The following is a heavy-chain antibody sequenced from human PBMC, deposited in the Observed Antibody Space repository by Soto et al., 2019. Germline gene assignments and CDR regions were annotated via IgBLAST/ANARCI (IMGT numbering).Heavy chain of an antibody. CDR2: IYYSGST. Sequence: QVQLQESGPGLVKPSQTLSLTCTVSGGSISRGGYYWSWIRQHPGKGLEWIGYIYYSGSTYYNPSLKSRVSISVDSSKNQFSLKLSSVTAADTAVYYCARVSGSYWVDSWGQGTLVTVSS. CDR3: ARVSGSYWVDS. D-gene: IGHD1-26*01. J-gene: IGHJ5*01. V-gene: IGHV4-31*03. CDR1: GGSISRGGYY.